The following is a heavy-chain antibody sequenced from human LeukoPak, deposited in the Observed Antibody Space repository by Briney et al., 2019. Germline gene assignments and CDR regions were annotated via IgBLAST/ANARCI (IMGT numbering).Heavy chain of an antibody. J-gene: IGHJ6*03. CDR1: GGTFSSYA. Sequence: ASVKVSCKASGGTFSSYAISWVRQAPGQGLEWMGGIIPIFGTANYAQKFQGRVTITADESTSTAYMELSSLRSEDTAVYYCASVALKTGIAVAENDPYYYYMDVWGKGTTVTVSS. CDR2: IIPIFGTA. D-gene: IGHD6-19*01. CDR3: ASVALKTGIAVAENDPYYYYMDV. V-gene: IGHV1-69*13.